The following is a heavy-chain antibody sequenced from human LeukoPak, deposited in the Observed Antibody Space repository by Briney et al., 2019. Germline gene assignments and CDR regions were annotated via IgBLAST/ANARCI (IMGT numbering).Heavy chain of an antibody. CDR1: GFTFSSYG. D-gene: IGHD3-10*01. CDR2: ISYDGSNK. J-gene: IGHJ6*02. CDR3: AKVADYYGSGSSGMDV. V-gene: IGHV3-30*18. Sequence: GGSLRLSCAASGFTFSSYGMHWVRQAPGKGLEWVAVISYDGSNKYYADSVKGRFTISRDNSKNTLYLQMNSLRAEDTAVYYCAKVADYYGSGSSGMDVWGQGTTVTVSS.